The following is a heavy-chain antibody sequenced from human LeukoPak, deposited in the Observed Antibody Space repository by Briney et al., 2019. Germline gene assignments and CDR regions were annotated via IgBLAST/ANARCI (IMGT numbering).Heavy chain of an antibody. CDR3: AREIGNWYFDL. J-gene: IGHJ2*01. CDR2: MHYTGTT. Sequence: SETLSLTCAVSGGSIRSYYWSWIRQPPGKGLEWIGYMHYTGTTNYNPSLKSRVTITGDTSKNQFSLKLSSVTAADTAVYYCAREIGNWYFDLWGRGTLVTVSS. CDR1: GGSIRSYY. D-gene: IGHD1-14*01. V-gene: IGHV4-59*01.